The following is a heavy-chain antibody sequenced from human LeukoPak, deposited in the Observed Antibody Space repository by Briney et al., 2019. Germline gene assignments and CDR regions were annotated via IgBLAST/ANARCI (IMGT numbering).Heavy chain of an antibody. CDR3: ARSSGRSPFDM. CDR2: VNSDGGST. D-gene: IGHD6-19*01. CDR1: GFTFSSDW. Sequence: GGSLRLSCAASGFTFSSDWMHWVRQGPGKGLVWVSRVNSDGGSTNYADSVKGRFAISRDNAKNTLYLQMNSLRADDTAVYYCARSSGRSPFDMWGQGTMVTVSS. J-gene: IGHJ3*02. V-gene: IGHV3-74*01.